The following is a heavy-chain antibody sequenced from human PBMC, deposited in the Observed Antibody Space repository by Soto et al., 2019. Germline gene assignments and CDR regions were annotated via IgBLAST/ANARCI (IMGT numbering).Heavy chain of an antibody. V-gene: IGHV4-34*01. Sequence: QVQLQQWGAGLLKPSETLSLTCAVYGGSFSGYYWSWIRQPPGKGLEWMGEINHSGSTHYNPSLKSRVTISVDTSKNQSSLRLSSVTAADTAVYSCARYSLLASYNWFDPWGQGTLVTASS. J-gene: IGHJ5*02. CDR1: GGSFSGYY. CDR3: ARYSLLASYNWFDP. CDR2: INHSGST. D-gene: IGHD2-15*01.